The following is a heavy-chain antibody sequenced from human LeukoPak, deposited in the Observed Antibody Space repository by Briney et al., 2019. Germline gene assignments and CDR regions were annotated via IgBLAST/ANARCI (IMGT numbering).Heavy chain of an antibody. Sequence: GGSLRLSCAASGFTFSSYSMNWVRQAPGKGLEWVSYISSSSSTIYYADSVKGRFTISRDNAKNTVFLQMNSLRVEDTAVYHCARVDYGDYVAAVDIWGQGTMVTVFS. CDR3: ARVDYGDYVAAVDI. D-gene: IGHD4-17*01. CDR1: GFTFSSYS. V-gene: IGHV3-48*04. CDR2: ISSSSSTI. J-gene: IGHJ3*02.